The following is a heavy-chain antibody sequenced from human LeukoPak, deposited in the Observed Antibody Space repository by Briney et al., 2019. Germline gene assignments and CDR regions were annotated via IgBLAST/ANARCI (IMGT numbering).Heavy chain of an antibody. Sequence: SETLSLTCTVSGGSISSYYWSWIRQPPGKGLEWIGYIYYSGSTNYNPSLKSRVTISVDTSKNQFSLKLSSVTAADTAVYYCARDVGKQWLTTYYYYGMDVWGQGTTVIVS. J-gene: IGHJ6*02. CDR3: ARDVGKQWLTTYYYYGMDV. D-gene: IGHD6-19*01. CDR1: GGSISSYY. V-gene: IGHV4-59*01. CDR2: IYYSGST.